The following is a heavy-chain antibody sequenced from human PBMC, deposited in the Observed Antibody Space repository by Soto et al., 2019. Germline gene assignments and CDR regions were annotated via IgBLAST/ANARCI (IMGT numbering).Heavy chain of an antibody. Sequence: QVQLVESGGGVVQPGRSLRLSCAASGFTFSSYAMHWVRQAPGKGLEWVAVISYDGSNKYYADSVKGRFTISRDNSKNTLYLQMNSLRAEDTAVYYCARDVLISAFDIWGQGTMVTVSS. CDR1: GFTFSSYA. CDR3: ARDVLISAFDI. V-gene: IGHV3-30-3*01. J-gene: IGHJ3*02. CDR2: ISYDGSNK. D-gene: IGHD2-8*02.